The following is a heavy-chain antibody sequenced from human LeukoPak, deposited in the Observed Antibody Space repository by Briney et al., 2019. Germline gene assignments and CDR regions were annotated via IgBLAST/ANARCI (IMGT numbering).Heavy chain of an antibody. Sequence: GGSLRLSCAASGFIFRNYGMNWVRQPPGKGLEWVSGVSPNGETAYYADSVKGRFTISRDNSKNTVYLQVRSLRAEDTAVYYCAKDLGWIQFGYWGQGALVTVSS. CDR2: VSPNGETA. CDR1: GFIFRNYG. J-gene: IGHJ4*02. CDR3: AKDLGWIQFGY. D-gene: IGHD5-18*01. V-gene: IGHV3-23*01.